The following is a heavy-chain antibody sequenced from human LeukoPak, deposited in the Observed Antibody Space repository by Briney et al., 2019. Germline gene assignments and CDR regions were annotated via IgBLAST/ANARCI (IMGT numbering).Heavy chain of an antibody. CDR2: IKQDGSEK. CDR3: AGERPSSSWYDF. J-gene: IGHJ5*01. D-gene: IGHD6-13*01. V-gene: IGHV3-7*01. Sequence: GGSLRLSCAASEFTFSTYLMTWVRQAPGKGLEWVANIKQDGSEKYYADSVRGRFTISRDDGKKSLYLQMNSLRVEDTAVYYCAGERPSSSWYDFWGQGTLVTVSS. CDR1: EFTFSTYL.